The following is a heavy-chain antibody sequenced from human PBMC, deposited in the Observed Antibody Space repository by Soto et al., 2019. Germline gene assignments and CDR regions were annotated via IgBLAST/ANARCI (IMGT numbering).Heavy chain of an antibody. CDR3: AKTHVYWGRLAYYFDF. V-gene: IGHV3-23*01. CDR1: GFTFSSYA. J-gene: IGHJ4*02. D-gene: IGHD7-27*01. Sequence: EVQLLESGGGLVQPGGSLRLSCAASGFTFSSYAMSWVRQAPGKGLELVSAISGSGGSTYYADSVKGRFTISGDNYKNTLYLQMNSLRAEDTAVYYCAKTHVYWGRLAYYFDFWGQGTLVTVSS. CDR2: ISGSGGST.